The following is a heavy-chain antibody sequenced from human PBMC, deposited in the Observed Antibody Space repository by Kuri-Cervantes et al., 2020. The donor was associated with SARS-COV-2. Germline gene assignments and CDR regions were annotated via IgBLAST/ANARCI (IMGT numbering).Heavy chain of an antibody. J-gene: IGHJ3*01. Sequence: GESLKISCRVSGYTLTELSMHWVRQAPGKGLEWMGGFDPEDGETIYAQKFQGRVTMTRDTSTGTVYMELSSRISEDTAVYYCARSKRPGVVDDALDVWGQGTMVTVSS. CDR3: ARSKRPGVVDDALDV. D-gene: IGHD3-3*01. V-gene: IGHV1-24*01. CDR2: FDPEDGET. CDR1: GYTLTELS.